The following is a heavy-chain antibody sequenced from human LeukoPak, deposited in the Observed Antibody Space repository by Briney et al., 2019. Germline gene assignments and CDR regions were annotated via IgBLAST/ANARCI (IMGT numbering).Heavy chain of an antibody. CDR1: GFTFSSYA. CDR2: ISSNGGST. Sequence: GGSLRLSCAASGFTFSSYAMHWVHQAPGKGLEYVSAISSNGGSTYYANSVKGRFTISRDNSKNTLYLQMGSLRAEDMAVYYCARDGAFDWLSPEIIANDAFDIWGQGTMVTVSS. V-gene: IGHV3-64*01. CDR3: ARDGAFDWLSPEIIANDAFDI. D-gene: IGHD3-9*01. J-gene: IGHJ3*02.